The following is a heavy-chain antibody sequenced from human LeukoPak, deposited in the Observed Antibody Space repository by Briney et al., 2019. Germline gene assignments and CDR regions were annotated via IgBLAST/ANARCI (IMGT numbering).Heavy chain of an antibody. Sequence: SETLSLTCTVSGGSIRNCYWSWIRQPPGKGLEWIGYIYYSGSTNYNPSLKSRVTISVDTSKNQFSLKLSSVTAADTAVYYCARGHGGGDYRYYYMDVWGKGTTVTVSS. CDR2: IYYSGST. CDR1: GGSIRNCY. D-gene: IGHD4-23*01. CDR3: ARGHGGGDYRYYYMDV. V-gene: IGHV4-59*01. J-gene: IGHJ6*03.